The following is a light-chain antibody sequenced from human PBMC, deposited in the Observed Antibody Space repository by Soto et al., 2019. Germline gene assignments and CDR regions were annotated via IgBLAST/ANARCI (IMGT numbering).Light chain of an antibody. V-gene: IGLV2-14*01. J-gene: IGLJ3*02. CDR2: GVS. CDR1: GSDIGRYNY. Sequence: QSALTQPASVSGSPGQSVTISCTGTGSDIGRYNYISWYQHHPGKVPKLIVYGVSNRPSGVSSRFSGSKSGKTASLTISGLQSEDEADYYCSSYTITNARVFGGGTKVTVL. CDR3: SSYTITNARV.